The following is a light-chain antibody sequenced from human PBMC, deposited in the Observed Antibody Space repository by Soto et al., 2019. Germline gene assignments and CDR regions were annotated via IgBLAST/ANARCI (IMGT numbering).Light chain of an antibody. J-gene: IGLJ3*02. V-gene: IGLV1-44*01. Sequence: QSVPSKPSAASVTRGQRVTISCSGSSGKVGSSTVNWYQQRPGTAPTLLIYSNNIRASGAHDRFSGTKSCTTASLAVGGLQSEDEADYYCAAWDDSLNAPWVFGGGTKVTVL. CDR2: SNN. CDR3: AAWDDSLNAPWV. CDR1: SGKVGSST.